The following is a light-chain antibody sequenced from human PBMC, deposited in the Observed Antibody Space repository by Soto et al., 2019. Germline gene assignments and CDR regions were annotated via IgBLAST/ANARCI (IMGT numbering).Light chain of an antibody. CDR2: EVR. CDR1: MRDIGAYNL. CDR3: SSFPTKSTLI. J-gene: IGLJ2*01. V-gene: IGLV2-14*03. Sequence: QSVLTQPASVSGSPGQSITISCAGTMRDIGAYNLVSWYQQHPGKAPRLIFYEVRHRPSGIPLRFSVSKSGNTASLTISGLQAEYEAHYYCSSFPTKSTLIFGGGTKVTVL.